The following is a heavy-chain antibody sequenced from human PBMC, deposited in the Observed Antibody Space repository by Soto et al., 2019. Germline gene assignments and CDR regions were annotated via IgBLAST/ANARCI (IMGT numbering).Heavy chain of an antibody. Sequence: PGGSLRLSCAASGFTFSSYTMAWVRQAPGKGLEWVSSISGSGGSPYYADSVKGRFTISRDNSKNTLYLQMNSLRAEDTAVYYCAKLTGTTWYYGMDVWGQGTTVTVSS. CDR3: AKLTGTTWYYGMDV. D-gene: IGHD1-7*01. V-gene: IGHV3-23*01. J-gene: IGHJ6*02. CDR1: GFTFSSYT. CDR2: ISGSGGSP.